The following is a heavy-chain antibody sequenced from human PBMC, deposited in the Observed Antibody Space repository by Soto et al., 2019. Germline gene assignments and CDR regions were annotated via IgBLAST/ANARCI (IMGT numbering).Heavy chain of an antibody. CDR1: GYSFTSYW. V-gene: IGHV5-51*01. CDR3: ARLAEVAATQDDAIDI. CDR2: IYPGDSDT. Sequence: GESLKISCKGSGYSFTSYWIGWVRQMPGKGLEWMGIIYPGDSDTRYSPSFQGQVTISADKSISTAYLQWSSLKASDTAMYYCARLAEVAATQDDAIDIWGQGTMVTVSS. J-gene: IGHJ3*02. D-gene: IGHD2-15*01.